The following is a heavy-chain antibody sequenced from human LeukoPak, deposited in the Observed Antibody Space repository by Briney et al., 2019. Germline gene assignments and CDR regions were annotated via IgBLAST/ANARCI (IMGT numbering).Heavy chain of an antibody. CDR1: GGTFTSYA. Sequence: SVKVSCKASGGTFTSYAISWVRQAPGQGLEWMGGIIPTFGTANYAQKFQGRVTITTGESTSTAYMQLSSLRSEDSAVYYCARHGGITVFGEAQPGGAFDIWGQGTMVTVSS. V-gene: IGHV1-69*05. CDR2: IIPTFGTA. J-gene: IGHJ3*02. D-gene: IGHD3-3*01. CDR3: ARHGGITVFGEAQPGGAFDI.